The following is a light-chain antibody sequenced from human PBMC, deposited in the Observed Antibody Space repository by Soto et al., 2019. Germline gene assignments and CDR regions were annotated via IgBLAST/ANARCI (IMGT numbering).Light chain of an antibody. Sequence: QSALTQPASVSGSPGQSITISCTGTSSDVGDYNHVSWYQQHPGKAPKLMIYDVSSRPSGVSNRFSGSKSGHTASLTISGLQAEDEAHYYCSSYTRGSTLVVFGGGTKLTVL. CDR3: SSYTRGSTLVV. J-gene: IGLJ2*01. V-gene: IGLV2-14*01. CDR2: DVS. CDR1: SSDVGDYNH.